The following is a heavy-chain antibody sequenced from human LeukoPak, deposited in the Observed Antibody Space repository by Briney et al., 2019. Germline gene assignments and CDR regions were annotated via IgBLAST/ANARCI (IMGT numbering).Heavy chain of an antibody. CDR1: GATCSSNT. V-gene: IGHV1-69*02. Sequence: SVKVSCKASGATCSSNTISWVRQGPGQGLERSGRIIAILDIRKYAQKFQARVTITADNTTSTAYTELSSLRSDATAVYYCATENGDYSGHWFDPWGQGTLVTVSS. J-gene: IGHJ5*02. D-gene: IGHD4-17*01. CDR2: IIAILDIR. CDR3: ATENGDYSGHWFDP.